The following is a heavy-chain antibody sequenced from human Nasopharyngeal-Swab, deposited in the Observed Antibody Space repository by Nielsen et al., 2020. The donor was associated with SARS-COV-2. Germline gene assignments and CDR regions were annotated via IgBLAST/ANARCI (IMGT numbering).Heavy chain of an antibody. CDR2: IYYSGIT. D-gene: IGHD3-10*01. Sequence: SETLSLTCTVSGGSISSGGYYWSWIRQHPGKGLEWIGYIYYSGITYYNPSLKSRVTISVDTSKNQFSLKLSSVTAADTAVYYCARVHGSGSYWDYYYYMDVWGKGTTVTVSS. CDR3: ARVHGSGSYWDYYYYMDV. J-gene: IGHJ6*03. V-gene: IGHV4-31*03. CDR1: GGSISSGGYY.